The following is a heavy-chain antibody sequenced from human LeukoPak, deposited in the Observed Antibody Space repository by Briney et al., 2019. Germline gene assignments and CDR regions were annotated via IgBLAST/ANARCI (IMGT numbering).Heavy chain of an antibody. V-gene: IGHV4-61*02. Sequence: SETLSLTCTVSGGSISSGSYYWSWIRQPAGKGLEWIGRIYTSGSTNYNPSLKSRVTISVDTSKNQFSLKLSSVTAADTAVYYCARGPYCSGGSCYSADFDYWGQGTLVTVSS. D-gene: IGHD2-15*01. CDR1: GGSISSGSYY. J-gene: IGHJ4*02. CDR3: ARGPYCSGGSCYSADFDY. CDR2: IYTSGST.